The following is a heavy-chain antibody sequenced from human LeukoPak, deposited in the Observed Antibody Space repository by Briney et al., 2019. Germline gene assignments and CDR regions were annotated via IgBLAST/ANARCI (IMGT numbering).Heavy chain of an antibody. D-gene: IGHD6-13*01. CDR2: IIPIFGTA. J-gene: IGHJ5*02. CDR3: ARQSSWYGGWFDP. V-gene: IGHV1-69*13. Sequence: SVKVSCKASGGTFSSYAISWVRQAPGQGLEWMGGIIPIFGTANYAQKFQGGVTITADESTSTAYMELSSLRSEDTAVYYCARQSSWYGGWFDPWGQGTLVTVSS. CDR1: GGTFSSYA.